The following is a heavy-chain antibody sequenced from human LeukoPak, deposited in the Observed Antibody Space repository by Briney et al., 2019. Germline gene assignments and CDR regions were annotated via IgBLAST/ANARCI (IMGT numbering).Heavy chain of an antibody. Sequence: PSETLSLTCAVYGGFVSGYYWSWIRQPPGKGLEWIGEINHSGSTNYNPSLKSRVTISVDTSKNQFSLKLSSVTAADTSVYYCARDKIPRHYNGSGSYYVPYFDYWGQGTLFTVSS. J-gene: IGHJ4*02. V-gene: IGHV4-34*01. CDR3: ARDKIPRHYNGSGSYYVPYFDY. D-gene: IGHD3-10*01. CDR1: GGFVSGYY. CDR2: INHSGST.